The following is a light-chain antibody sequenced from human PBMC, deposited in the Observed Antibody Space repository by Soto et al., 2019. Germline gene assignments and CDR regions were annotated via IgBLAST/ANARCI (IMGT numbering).Light chain of an antibody. V-gene: IGLV2-14*03. CDR3: CSYTSSNTYV. J-gene: IGLJ1*01. CDR1: SSDVGGFDY. CDR2: DVT. Sequence: QSVLTQPASVSGSLGQSITISCTGTSSDVGGFDYVPWYQHQPGKAPKLIIYDVTSRPSGVSSHFSGSKSGNTASLTISGLLAEDEADYHCCSYTSSNTYVFGTGTKVTVL.